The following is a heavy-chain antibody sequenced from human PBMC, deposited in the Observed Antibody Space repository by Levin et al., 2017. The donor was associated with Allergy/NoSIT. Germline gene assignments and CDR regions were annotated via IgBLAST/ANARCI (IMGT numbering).Heavy chain of an antibody. CDR1: GYTFTSYD. CDR3: ASILSYSGSEPFDY. V-gene: IGHV1-8*01. Sequence: ASVKVSCKASGYTFTSYDINWVRQATGQGLEWMGWMNPNSGNTGYAQKFQGRVTMTRNTSISTAYMELSSLRSEDTAVYYCASILSYSGSEPFDYWGQGTLVTVSS. CDR2: MNPNSGNT. D-gene: IGHD3-10*01. J-gene: IGHJ4*02.